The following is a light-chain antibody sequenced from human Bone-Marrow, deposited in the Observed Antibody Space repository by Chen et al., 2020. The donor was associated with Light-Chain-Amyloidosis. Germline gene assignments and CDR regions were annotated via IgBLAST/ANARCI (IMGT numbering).Light chain of an antibody. CDR3: SSYTITNTLV. CDR1: SSDVGGDNH. V-gene: IGLV2-14*01. Sequence: QSALPQPASLSGPPGLSITIPCTGTSSDVGGDNHVSWYQQHPDKAPKLMIYEVTNRPSWVPDRFSGSKSDNTASLTISGLQTEDEADYFCSSYTITNTLVFGSGTRVTVL. J-gene: IGLJ1*01. CDR2: EVT.